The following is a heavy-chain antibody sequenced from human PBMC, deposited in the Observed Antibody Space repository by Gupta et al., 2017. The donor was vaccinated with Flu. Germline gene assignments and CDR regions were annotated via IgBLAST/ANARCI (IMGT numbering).Heavy chain of an antibody. Sequence: FGDFAMTWVRQAPGKGLEWVGFIRGKPSGGTTEYAASVKGRFIISRDESKSVAYLQMDNLXTXDTAVYXCTRDPGVGVFDYWGQGTLVTVSS. J-gene: IGHJ4*02. CDR3: TRDPGVGVFDY. D-gene: IGHD1-26*01. CDR1: FGDFA. CDR2: IRGKPSGGTT. V-gene: IGHV3-49*04.